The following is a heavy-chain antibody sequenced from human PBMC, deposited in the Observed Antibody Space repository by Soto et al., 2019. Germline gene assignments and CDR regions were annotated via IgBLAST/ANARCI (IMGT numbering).Heavy chain of an antibody. D-gene: IGHD3-22*01. V-gene: IGHV3-23*01. CDR1: GFTFSSYA. CDR2: ISGSGGST. Sequence: GGSLRLSCAASGFTFSSYAMSWVRQAPGKGLEWVSAISGSGGSTYYADSVKGRFTISRDNSKNTLYLQMNSLRAEDTAVYYCAKHPYYYDSSGYWAVGCWGQGTLVTVSS. CDR3: AKHPYYYDSSGYWAVGC. J-gene: IGHJ4*02.